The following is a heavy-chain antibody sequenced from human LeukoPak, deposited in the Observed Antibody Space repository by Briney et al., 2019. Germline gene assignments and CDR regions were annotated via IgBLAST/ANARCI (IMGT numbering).Heavy chain of an antibody. CDR3: ARVNGYSGYVGAFDI. CDR1: GGTFSSYA. CDR2: ISAYNGNT. V-gene: IGHV1-18*01. J-gene: IGHJ3*02. D-gene: IGHD5-12*01. Sequence: GASVKVSCKASGGTFSSYAISWVRLAPGPGLEWMGWISAYNGNTNYAQKLQGRVTMTTDTSTSTAYMELRSLRSDDTAVYYCARVNGYSGYVGAFDIWGQGTMVTVSS.